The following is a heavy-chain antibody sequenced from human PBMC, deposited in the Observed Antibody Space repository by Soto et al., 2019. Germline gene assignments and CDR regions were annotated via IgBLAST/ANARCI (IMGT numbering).Heavy chain of an antibody. D-gene: IGHD4-17*01. V-gene: IGHV3-30-3*01. CDR3: ARDPHDYGGKASPRHYFDY. CDR2: ISYDGSNK. J-gene: IGHJ4*02. Sequence: QVQLVESGGGVVQPGRSLRLSCAASGFTFSSYAMHWVRQAPGKGLEWVAVISYDGSNKYYADSVKGRFTISRDNSKNTLYLQMNRLRAEDTAVYYCARDPHDYGGKASPRHYFDYWGQGTLVTVSS. CDR1: GFTFSSYA.